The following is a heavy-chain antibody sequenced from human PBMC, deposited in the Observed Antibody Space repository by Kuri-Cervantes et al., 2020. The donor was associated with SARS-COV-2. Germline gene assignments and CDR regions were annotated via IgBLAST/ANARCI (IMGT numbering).Heavy chain of an antibody. V-gene: IGHV3-23*01. CDR3: AKDQGGFTVVTAFDS. CDR1: GFTFSSYA. Sequence: GESLKISCAASGFTFSSYAMTWVRQVPGKGLEWVATISGSGGTTYYADSVKGRFTISRDNPKNTLSLQMNGLRGDDTAVYYCAKDQGGFTVVTAFDSWGQGTLVTVSS. CDR2: ISGSGGTT. D-gene: IGHD2-21*02. J-gene: IGHJ4*02.